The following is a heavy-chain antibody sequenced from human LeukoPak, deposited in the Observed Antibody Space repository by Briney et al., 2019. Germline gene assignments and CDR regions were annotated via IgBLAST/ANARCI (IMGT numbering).Heavy chain of an antibody. J-gene: IGHJ4*02. V-gene: IGHV3-53*01. CDR3: AKDLQTWPRFPDY. D-gene: IGHD5-12*01. Sequence: GGSLRLSCAASGFTVSSNYMSWVRQAPGKGLEWVSGINDNGSTRFYAASVKGRFTSSRDNPKNTLYLQMIGLRVEDTAVYYCAKDLQTWPRFPDYWGRGTLVTVSS. CDR2: NDNGSTR. CDR1: GFTVSSNY.